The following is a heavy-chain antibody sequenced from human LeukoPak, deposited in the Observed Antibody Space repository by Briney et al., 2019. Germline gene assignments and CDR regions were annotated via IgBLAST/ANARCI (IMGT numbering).Heavy chain of an antibody. CDR1: GFTFSSYW. CDR2: ISGSGGST. D-gene: IGHD6-19*01. J-gene: IGHJ4*02. CDR3: ANSAGSGWDYYFDY. V-gene: IGHV3-23*01. Sequence: GGSLRLSCAASGFTFSSYWMHWVRQAPGKGLEWVSAISGSGGSTYYADSVKGRFTISRDNSKNTLYLQTNSLRAEDTAVYYCANSAGSGWDYYFDYWGQGTLVTVSS.